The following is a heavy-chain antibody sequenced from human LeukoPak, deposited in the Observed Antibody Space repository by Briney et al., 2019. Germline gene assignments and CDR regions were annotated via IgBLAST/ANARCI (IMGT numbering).Heavy chain of an antibody. D-gene: IGHD3-16*01. V-gene: IGHV3-15*01. CDR3: TTDEGGP. Sequence: GGSLRLSCVGSEFSLTSAWMTWVRQAPGKGLEWVGRIKSKTDGGTTDYAAPVKGRFTISRDGSRNTVYLQMNSLKIEDTAVYYCTTDEGGPWGQGTLVTVSS. CDR2: IKSKTDGGTT. CDR1: EFSLTSAW. J-gene: IGHJ5*02.